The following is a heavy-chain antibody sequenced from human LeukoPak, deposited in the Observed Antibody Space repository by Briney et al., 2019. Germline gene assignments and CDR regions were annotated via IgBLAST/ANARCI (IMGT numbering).Heavy chain of an antibody. J-gene: IGHJ4*02. Sequence: PGGSLRLSCAASGFTFRAYAMTWVRQAPGKGLEWVSTISGSSDNTFYAVSVKGRFTISRDNSKETMYLQMNSLRADDTAVYYCAKAPGFSDFWGQGTLVTVSS. V-gene: IGHV3-23*01. CDR2: ISGSSDNT. CDR1: GFTFRAYA. D-gene: IGHD7-27*01. CDR3: AKAPGFSDF.